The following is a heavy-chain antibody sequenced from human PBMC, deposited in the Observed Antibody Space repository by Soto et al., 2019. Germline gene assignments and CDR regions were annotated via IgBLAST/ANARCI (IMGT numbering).Heavy chain of an antibody. D-gene: IGHD3-3*01. CDR1: GFTFSVYS. CDR3: AKTESWNGYCNAFDY. CDR2: VSGSGTST. Sequence: PVGSLRLSGAASGFTFSVYSLTWVRQPPGKGLEWVSTVSGSGTSTYYADSVKGRFTISRNNSNNTLFLQMNSLRAEDTAVYYCAKTESWNGYCNAFDYWGQGTQVTVSS. J-gene: IGHJ4*02. V-gene: IGHV3-23*01.